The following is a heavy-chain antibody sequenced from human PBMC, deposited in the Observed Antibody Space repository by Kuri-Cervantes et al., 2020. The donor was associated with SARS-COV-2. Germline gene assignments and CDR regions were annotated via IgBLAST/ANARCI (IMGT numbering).Heavy chain of an antibody. CDR3: ARWDSYYDILTGYYPTGYFDL. CDR1: GGSFSNFH. CDR2: INYSGTT. D-gene: IGHD3-9*01. J-gene: IGHJ2*01. Sequence: ESLKISCGVYGGSFSNFHWNWVRQPPGKGLEWIGEINYSGTTNYNPSLKSRVTISVDTSKNQFSLNLTSVTAADTAVYYCARWDSYYDILTGYYPTGYFDLWGRGTLVTVSS. V-gene: IGHV4-34*01.